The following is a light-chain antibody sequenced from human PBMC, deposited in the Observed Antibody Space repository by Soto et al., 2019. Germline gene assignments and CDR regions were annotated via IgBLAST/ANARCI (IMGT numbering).Light chain of an antibody. CDR3: QQSHSTPRT. CDR1: QSIGRY. V-gene: IGKV1-39*01. J-gene: IGKJ4*01. Sequence: DIQMTQSPSSLSASAGDRVTVTCRASQSIGRYLNWYQQKPGKAPKVLIYAASSLQSGVPSRFSGSGSGTDFTLTITNLQPEDSATYYCQQSHSTPRTFGGGTRVDIK. CDR2: AAS.